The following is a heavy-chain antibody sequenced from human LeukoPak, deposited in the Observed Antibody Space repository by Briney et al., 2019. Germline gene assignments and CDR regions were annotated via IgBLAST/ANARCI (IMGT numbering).Heavy chain of an antibody. J-gene: IGHJ4*02. CDR1: GGSISSSSYY. CDR2: IYYSGST. CDR3: ARAIAGGYSSSWYMDY. D-gene: IGHD6-13*01. V-gene: IGHV4-39*01. Sequence: SETLSLTCTVSGGSISSSSYYWGWIRQLPGKGLEWIGSIYYSGSTYYNPSLKSRVTISVDTSKNQFSLKLSSVTAADTAVYYCARAIAGGYSSSWYMDYWGQGTLVTVSS.